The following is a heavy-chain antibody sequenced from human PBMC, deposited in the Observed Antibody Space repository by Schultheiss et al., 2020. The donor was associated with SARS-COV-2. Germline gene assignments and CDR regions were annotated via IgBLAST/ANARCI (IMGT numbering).Heavy chain of an antibody. J-gene: IGHJ4*02. CDR3: ARSGGYIVATIRGY. D-gene: IGHD5-12*01. CDR2: IYQSGST. V-gene: IGHV4-59*01. CDR1: GGSISSYY. Sequence: SETLSLTCTVSGGSISSYYWSWIRQPAGKGLEWIGEIYQSGSTNYNPSLKSRVTISVDTSKNQFSLKLSSVTAADTAVYYCARSGGYIVATIRGYWGQGTLVTVSS.